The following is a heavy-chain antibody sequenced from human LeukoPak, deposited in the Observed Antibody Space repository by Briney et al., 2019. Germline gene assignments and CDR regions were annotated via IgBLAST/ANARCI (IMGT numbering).Heavy chain of an antibody. CDR3: ARGYYYDYSGPDFDY. CDR1: GFTFSSYN. V-gene: IGHV3-21*04. CDR2: ISSSSSYI. Sequence: GGSLRLSCAASGFTFSSYNMNWVRQAPGKGLEWVSSISSSSSYIYYADSVKGRFTISRDNAKNSLYLQMNSLRAEDTAVYYCARGYYYDYSGPDFDYWGQGTLVTVSS. D-gene: IGHD3-22*01. J-gene: IGHJ4*02.